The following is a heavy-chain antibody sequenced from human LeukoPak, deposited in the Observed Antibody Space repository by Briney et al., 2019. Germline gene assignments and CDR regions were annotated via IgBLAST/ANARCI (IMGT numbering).Heavy chain of an antibody. CDR1: GGTFSSYA. V-gene: IGHV1-69*05. CDR3: ARSLGYCSGGSCYRADYYYYYYMDV. D-gene: IGHD2-15*01. J-gene: IGHJ6*03. Sequence: SVKVSCKASGGTFSSYAISWVRQAPGQGLEWMGGIIPIFGTTNYAQKFQGRGTITTDESTSTAYMELSSLSSEDTAVYYCARSLGYCSGGSCYRADYYYYYYMDVWGKGTTVTVSS. CDR2: IIPIFGTT.